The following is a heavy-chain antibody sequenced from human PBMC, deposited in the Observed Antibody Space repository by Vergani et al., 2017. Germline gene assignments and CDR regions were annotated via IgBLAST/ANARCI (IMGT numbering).Heavy chain of an antibody. CDR1: GGTFSSYT. J-gene: IGHJ6*02. V-gene: IGHV1-69*02. CDR2: IVPTLNVA. D-gene: IGHD2-15*01. CDR3: ARTLGYCSCDSCSSGIPRVDYYDGLDV. Sequence: QVQLVQSGAEVKKPGSSVKVSCKASGGTFSSYTITWVRQAPGHGLEWMGRIVPTLNVANYAQNFQGRASITADMSTSTSYMDPSSLRSEDSAVYYCARTLGYCSCDSCSSGIPRVDYYDGLDVWDQGTTVTVSS.